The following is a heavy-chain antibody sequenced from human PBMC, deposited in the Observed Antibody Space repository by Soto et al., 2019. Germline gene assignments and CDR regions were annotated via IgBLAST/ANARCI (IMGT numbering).Heavy chain of an antibody. J-gene: IGHJ4*02. V-gene: IGHV3-49*04. Sequence: TGGSLRLSCTASGFTFGYYAMSWVRQAPGKGLEWVGFIRSKAYGGTTEYAASVKGGFTISRDDSKSIAYLQMNSLKTEDTAVYYCTRDRGLWFGELSSPPDYWGQGTLVTVSS. CDR3: TRDRGLWFGELSSPPDY. CDR1: GFTFGYYA. D-gene: IGHD3-10*01. CDR2: IRSKAYGGTT.